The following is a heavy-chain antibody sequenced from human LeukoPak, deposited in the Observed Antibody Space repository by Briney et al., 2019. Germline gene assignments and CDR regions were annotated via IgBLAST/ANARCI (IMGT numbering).Heavy chain of an antibody. CDR1: GGSISSYY. CDR3: ARHGSYLGGPDY. CDR2: IYYSGST. D-gene: IGHD1-26*01. Sequence: PSETLSLTCTVSGGSISSYYWSWIRQLPGKGLEWIGYIYYSGSTNYNPSLKSRVTISVDTSKNQFSLKLSSVTAADTAVYYCARHGSYLGGPDYWGQGTLVTVSS. J-gene: IGHJ4*02. V-gene: IGHV4-59*08.